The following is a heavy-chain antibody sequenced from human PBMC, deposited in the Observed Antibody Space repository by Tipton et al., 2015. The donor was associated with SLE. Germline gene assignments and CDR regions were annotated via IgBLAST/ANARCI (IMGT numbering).Heavy chain of an antibody. J-gene: IGHJ3*02. CDR3: ARPIVGVAAFHI. Sequence: TLSLTCTVSVGSISGFYWSWIRQPDGKGMEWIGRIYSSGSPNNNPSLKSRVTMSVDTSKNQFSLKLSSVTAADTAVYFCARPIVGVAAFHIWGPGTMVTVSS. CDR2: IYSSGSP. V-gene: IGHV4-4*07. D-gene: IGHD1-26*01. CDR1: VGSISGFY.